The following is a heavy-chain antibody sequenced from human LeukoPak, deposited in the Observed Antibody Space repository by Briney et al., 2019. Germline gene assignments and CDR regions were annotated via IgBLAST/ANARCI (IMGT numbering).Heavy chain of an antibody. Sequence: GASVKVSCKASGYTFTHNGLSWVRQAPGQGLEWKGWISAYNGNTNYAQKFQGRVSMTTDTSTRTAYMELTSLTSDDTAVYYCARVRGYSYGDFDCWGQGTLVTVSS. CDR1: GYTFTHNG. CDR2: ISAYNGNT. CDR3: ARVRGYSYGDFDC. V-gene: IGHV1-18*01. D-gene: IGHD5-18*01. J-gene: IGHJ4*02.